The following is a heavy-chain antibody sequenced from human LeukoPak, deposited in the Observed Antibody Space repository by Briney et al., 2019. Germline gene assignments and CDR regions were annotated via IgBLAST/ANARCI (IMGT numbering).Heavy chain of an antibody. Sequence: SQTLSLTCTVSGGSISSGSYYWSWIRQPAGKGLEWIGRIYTSGSTNYNPSLKSRVTISVDTSKNQFSLKLSSVTAADTAVYYCARVSVAAAAAGTNYYYYYMDVWGKGTTVTVSS. V-gene: IGHV4-61*02. CDR1: GGSISSGSYY. CDR3: ARVSVAAAAAGTNYYYYYMDV. J-gene: IGHJ6*03. CDR2: IYTSGST. D-gene: IGHD6-13*01.